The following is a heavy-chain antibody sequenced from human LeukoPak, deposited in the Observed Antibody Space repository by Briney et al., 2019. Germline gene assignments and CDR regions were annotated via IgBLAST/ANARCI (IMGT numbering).Heavy chain of an antibody. CDR2: ISSSSSTI. V-gene: IGHV3-48*01. Sequence: GGSLRLSCAASGFTFSSYSMNWVRQAPGKGLEWVSYISSSSSTIYYADSVKGRFTISRDNAKNSLYLQMNSLRAEDTAVYYCARDLIYQLRKWDYYYYMDVWGKGTTVTVSS. J-gene: IGHJ6*03. CDR3: ARDLIYQLRKWDYYYYMDV. D-gene: IGHD2-2*01. CDR1: GFTFSSYS.